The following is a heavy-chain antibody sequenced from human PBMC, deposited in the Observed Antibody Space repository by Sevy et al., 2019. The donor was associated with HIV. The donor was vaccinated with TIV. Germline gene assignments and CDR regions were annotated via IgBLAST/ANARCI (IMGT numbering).Heavy chain of an antibody. D-gene: IGHD2-8*01. CDR1: GFTFSSYA. CDR2: ISYDGSNK. V-gene: IGHV3-30-3*01. J-gene: IGHJ3*02. Sequence: GGSLRLSCAASGFTFSSYAMHWVRQAPGKGLEWVAVISYDGSNKYYADSVKGPFTISRDNSKKTLYLQMNSLRAEDTAVYYGARDYKYCTNGVSYSAFDIWGQGTMVTVSS. CDR3: ARDYKYCTNGVSYSAFDI.